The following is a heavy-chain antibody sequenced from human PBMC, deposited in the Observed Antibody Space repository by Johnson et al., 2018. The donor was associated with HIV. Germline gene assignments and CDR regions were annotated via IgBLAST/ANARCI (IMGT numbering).Heavy chain of an antibody. CDR3: ARNSGNGLVLRGDAFDM. Sequence: QVQLVESGGGVVQPGKSLRLSCAASGFTFSSSAMHWVRQAPGQGLQWVALISYDGSIKYFADSVKARFTISRDNSKNTLYLQMNSLRPEDTAVYYCARNSGNGLVLRGDAFDMWGQGTMVTVSS. J-gene: IGHJ3*02. V-gene: IGHV3-30-3*01. D-gene: IGHD2-8*01. CDR2: ISYDGSIK. CDR1: GFTFSSSA.